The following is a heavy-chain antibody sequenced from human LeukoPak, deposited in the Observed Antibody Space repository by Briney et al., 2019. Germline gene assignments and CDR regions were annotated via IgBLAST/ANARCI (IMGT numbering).Heavy chain of an antibody. J-gene: IGHJ4*02. D-gene: IGHD6-19*01. CDR2: INTDGSST. CDR1: GFTFSSYA. Sequence: GGSLRLSCAASGFTFSSYAMHWVRQAPGKGLVWVSRINTDGSSTSYADSVKGRFTISRDNSKNTLYLQMNSLRAEDTAVYYCARGSGWYGNYWGQGTLVTVSS. V-gene: IGHV3-74*01. CDR3: ARGSGWYGNY.